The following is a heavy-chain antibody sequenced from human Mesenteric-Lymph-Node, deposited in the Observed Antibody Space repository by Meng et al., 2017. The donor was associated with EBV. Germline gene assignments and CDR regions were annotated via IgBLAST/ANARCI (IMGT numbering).Heavy chain of an antibody. CDR2: ISADNGNT. J-gene: IGHJ4*02. V-gene: IGHV1-18*01. CDR3: ASGGSGINFDY. CDR1: GYRFNSYG. Sequence: QVQWVQSGAEVKKPGASVKVSCKASGYRFNSYGISWVRQAPGQGLEWMGWISADNGNTIFAQKFQGRVTMTADSSTSTAYMEVTSLTSDDTAVYYCASGGSGINFDYWGQGTLVTVSS. D-gene: IGHD3-10*01.